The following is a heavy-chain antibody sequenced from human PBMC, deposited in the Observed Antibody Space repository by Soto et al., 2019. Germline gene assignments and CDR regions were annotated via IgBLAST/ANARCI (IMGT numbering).Heavy chain of an antibody. CDR1: GYSFTNYW. D-gene: IGHD3-3*01. J-gene: IGHJ4*02. CDR3: VSYNDVWSGSTYTDY. V-gene: IGHV5-10-1*01. Sequence: GESLKISCRGSGYSFTNYWISWVRQMPGKGLEWMGRIDPSDSYTNYIPSFQGHITFSADKSISTAYLQWSSLKASDTAMYYCVSYNDVWSGSTYTDYWGQGTLVTVSS. CDR2: IDPSDSYT.